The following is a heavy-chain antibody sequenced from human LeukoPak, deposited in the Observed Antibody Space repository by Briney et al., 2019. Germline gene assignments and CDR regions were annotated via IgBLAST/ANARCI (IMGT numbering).Heavy chain of an antibody. CDR1: GFTFSSFA. CDR2: ISYDGSNK. D-gene: IGHD5/OR15-5a*01. V-gene: IGHV3-30*03. Sequence: GGSLRLSCAASGFTFSSFAMHWVRQAPGKGLEWVALISYDGSNKYYADSVKGRFTISRDIPKNTLYLQMNRLRAEDTAVYYCARSTSRPIHFDYWGQGTMVTVSS. J-gene: IGHJ4*02. CDR3: ARSTSRPIHFDY.